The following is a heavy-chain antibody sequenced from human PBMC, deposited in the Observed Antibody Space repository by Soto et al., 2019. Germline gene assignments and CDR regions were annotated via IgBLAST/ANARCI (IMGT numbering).Heavy chain of an antibody. J-gene: IGHJ6*02. Sequence: PGGSLRLSCAASGFTFSSYSMNWVRQAPGKGLEWVSYISSSSSTIYYPGSVKGRFTISRENAKNSLYLQMNSLRAGDTAVYYCARAGYCSGGSCHYYYYYGMDVWGQGTTVTVSS. CDR1: GFTFSSYS. D-gene: IGHD2-15*01. V-gene: IGHV3-48*01. CDR3: ARAGYCSGGSCHYYYYYGMDV. CDR2: ISSSSSTI.